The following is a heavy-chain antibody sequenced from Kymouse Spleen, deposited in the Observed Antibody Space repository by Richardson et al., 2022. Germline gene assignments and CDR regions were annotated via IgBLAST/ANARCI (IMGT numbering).Heavy chain of an antibody. D-gene: IGHD3-9*01. Sequence: EVQLVESGGGLVKPGGSLRLSCAASGFTFSNAWMSWVRQAPGKGLEWVGRIKSKTDGGTTDYAAPVKGRFTISRDDSKNTLYLQMNSLKTEDTAVYYCTTETYYDILTGYYPLFDYWGQGTLVTVSS. CDR1: GFTFSNAW. CDR2: IKSKTDGGTT. CDR3: TTETYYDILTGYYPLFDY. J-gene: IGHJ4*02. V-gene: IGHV3-15*01.